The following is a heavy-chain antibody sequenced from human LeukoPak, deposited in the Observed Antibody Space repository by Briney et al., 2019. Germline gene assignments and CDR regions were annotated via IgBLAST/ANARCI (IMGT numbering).Heavy chain of an antibody. D-gene: IGHD2-2*01. CDR2: ISSSGSTI. J-gene: IGHJ6*02. Sequence: PGGSLRLSCAASGFTFDSAYMSWVRQAPGKGLEWVSYISSSGSTIYYAGSVKGRFTISRDNAKNSLYLQMNSLRAEDTAVYYCARDWPQYCSSTSCYYYYYGMDVWGQGTTVTVSS. V-gene: IGHV3-11*01. CDR3: ARDWPQYCSSTSCYYYYYGMDV. CDR1: GFTFDSAY.